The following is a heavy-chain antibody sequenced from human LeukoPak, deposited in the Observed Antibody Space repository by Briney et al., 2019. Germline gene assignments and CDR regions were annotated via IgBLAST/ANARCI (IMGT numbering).Heavy chain of an antibody. V-gene: IGHV4-61*05. CDR3: ARHGGGWYLSYFDY. J-gene: IGHJ4*02. Sequence: SETLSLTCTVSGGSISSSSYYWGWIRQPPGKGLEWIGYIYYSGSTNYNPSLKSRVTISVDTSKNQFSLKLTSVTAADTAVYYCARHGGGWYLSYFDYWGQGTLVTVSS. CDR1: GGSISSSSYY. CDR2: IYYSGST. D-gene: IGHD6-19*01.